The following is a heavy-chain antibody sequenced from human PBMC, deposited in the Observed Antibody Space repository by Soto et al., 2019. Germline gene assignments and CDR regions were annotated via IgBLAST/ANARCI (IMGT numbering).Heavy chain of an antibody. Sequence: QVQLVQSGAEVKKPGSSVKVSCKASGGTFSSYAISWVRQAPGQGLEWMGGMIPIFGTANYAQKFQGRVTITADESTRTAYMELSSLRSEDTAVYYCARDIVLVPAATSYGMDVWGQGTTVTVSS. V-gene: IGHV1-69*12. CDR3: ARDIVLVPAATSYGMDV. D-gene: IGHD2-2*01. J-gene: IGHJ6*02. CDR1: GGTFSSYA. CDR2: MIPIFGTA.